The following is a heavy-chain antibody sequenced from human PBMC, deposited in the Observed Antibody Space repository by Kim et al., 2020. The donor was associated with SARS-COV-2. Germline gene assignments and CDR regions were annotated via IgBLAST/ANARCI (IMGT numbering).Heavy chain of an antibody. D-gene: IGHD3-22*01. Sequence: FQGRVTITADESTSTAYMELSSLRSEDTAVYYCARVGDSSGYYGIGAFDIWGQGTMVTVSS. J-gene: IGHJ3*02. CDR3: ARVGDSSGYYGIGAFDI. V-gene: IGHV1-69*01.